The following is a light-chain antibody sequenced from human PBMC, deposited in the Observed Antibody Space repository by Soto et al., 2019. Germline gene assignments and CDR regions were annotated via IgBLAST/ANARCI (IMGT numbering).Light chain of an antibody. CDR3: SSYADSNNVV. Sequence: QSALTQPPSASGSPGQSVTISCIGTSSDVGGYNYVSWYQQLPVKAPNLLIYCVSERPSGVPDRFSGSKSGNTSALTVSGLQTDDEEDYYCSSYADSNNVVFGGGTKLTVL. CDR1: SSDVGGYNY. CDR2: CVS. V-gene: IGLV2-8*01. J-gene: IGLJ2*01.